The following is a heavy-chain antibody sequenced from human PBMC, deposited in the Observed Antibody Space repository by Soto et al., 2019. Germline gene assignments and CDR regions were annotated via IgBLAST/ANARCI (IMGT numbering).Heavy chain of an antibody. CDR3: AKNGQPPYYYYGMDV. D-gene: IGHD2-8*01. V-gene: IGHV1-18*01. Sequence: QGQLVQSGGEAKKPGASVKVSCKASGYTFTRYGISWVRQAPGQGLEWMGWISGYNGDTNYAQKFQGRVTMTIDTSTSTAYMELRSLTSDDTAVYYCAKNGQPPYYYYGMDVWGQGTTVTVS. CDR2: ISGYNGDT. CDR1: GYTFTRYG. J-gene: IGHJ6*02.